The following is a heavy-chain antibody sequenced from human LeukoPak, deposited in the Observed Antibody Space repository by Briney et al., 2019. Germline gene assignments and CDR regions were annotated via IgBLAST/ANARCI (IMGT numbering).Heavy chain of an antibody. CDR2: ISSSSSYI. CDR1: GFTFSSYS. D-gene: IGHD4-17*01. V-gene: IGHV3-21*01. J-gene: IGHJ4*02. CDR3: ARLYGDYVNVDY. Sequence: PGGSLRLSCAASGFTFSSYSMNWVRQAPGKGLEWVSSISSSSSYIYYADSVKGRFTISRDNAKNSLYLQMNSLRAEDTAVYYCARLYGDYVNVDYWGQGTLVTVSS.